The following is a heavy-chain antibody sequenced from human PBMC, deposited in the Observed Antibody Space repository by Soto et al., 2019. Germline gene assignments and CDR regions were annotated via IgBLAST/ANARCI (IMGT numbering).Heavy chain of an antibody. D-gene: IGHD2-21*01. CDR3: ARDQGGDLDY. CDR2: IHFSGET. J-gene: IGHJ4*02. Sequence: QVQLQESGPGLMKPSQTLSLTCTVSGASIGRGGYYWTWIRQLPGKALEWMGHIHFSGETNYNPSLMGRLTMSLDTSTNQFSLNLAAVTAADTAIYYCARDQGGDLDYWGQGTLVTVSS. CDR1: GASIGRGGYY. V-gene: IGHV4-31*03.